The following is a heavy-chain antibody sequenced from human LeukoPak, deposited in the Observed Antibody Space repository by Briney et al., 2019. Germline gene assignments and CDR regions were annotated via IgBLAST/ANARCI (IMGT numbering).Heavy chain of an antibody. J-gene: IGHJ4*02. CDR1: RFNFDRYT. CDR3: AKELDTMFFDY. Sequence: GGSLRLSCATSRFNFDRYTIHWVRQAPGKGLEWVSLAGWAGGTTFYSDSVRGRFTISRDSGRKSVYLQMNSLTIDDTAFYFCAKELDTMFFDYWGQGALVTVSS. V-gene: IGHV3-43*01. CDR2: AGWAGGTT. D-gene: IGHD3-10*02.